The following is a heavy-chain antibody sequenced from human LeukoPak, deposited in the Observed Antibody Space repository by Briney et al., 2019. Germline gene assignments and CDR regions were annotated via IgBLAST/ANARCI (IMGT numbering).Heavy chain of an antibody. CDR3: AIFQISTSWPEYFQH. J-gene: IGHJ1*01. D-gene: IGHD6-13*01. CDR2: ISGSSSYI. Sequence: GSLRLSCAASGFTFSSYSMNWVRQAPGKGLEWVSFISGSSSYIYYADSVKGRFTISRDNSKNTLYLQMNTLRTEDTAIYYCAIFQISTSWPEYFQHWGQGTLVTVSS. CDR1: GFTFSSYS. V-gene: IGHV3-21*04.